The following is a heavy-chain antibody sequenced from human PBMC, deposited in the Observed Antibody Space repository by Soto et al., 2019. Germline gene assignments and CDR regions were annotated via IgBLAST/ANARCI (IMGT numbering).Heavy chain of an antibody. J-gene: IGHJ4*02. CDR2: MNPNSGNT. CDR1: GCTFTSYD. Sequence: QVQLVQSGAEVKNPGASVKVSCKASGCTFTSYDINWVRQATGQGLEWMGWMNPNSGNTGYAQKFQGRVTMTRNTSISTAYMELSSLRSEDTAVYYCARGPMGADTYYLDYWGQGTLVTVSP. CDR3: ARGPMGADTYYLDY. D-gene: IGHD1-26*01. V-gene: IGHV1-8*01.